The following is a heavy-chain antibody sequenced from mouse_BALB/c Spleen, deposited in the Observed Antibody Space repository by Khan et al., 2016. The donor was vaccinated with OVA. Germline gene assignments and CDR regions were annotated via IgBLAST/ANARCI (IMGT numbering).Heavy chain of an antibody. CDR1: GYTFTDYS. V-gene: IGHV9-2-1*01. CDR3: AGGGGSYAMDY. CDR2: INTETGEP. Sequence: QIQLVQSGPELKKPGETVKISCKASGYTFTDYSMPWVKQAPGKGLKWMGWINTETGEPTYADDFKGRFAFYLESSASTAYLPINNLKSEDTATYFCAGGGGSYAMDYWGQGTSVTVSS. J-gene: IGHJ4*01.